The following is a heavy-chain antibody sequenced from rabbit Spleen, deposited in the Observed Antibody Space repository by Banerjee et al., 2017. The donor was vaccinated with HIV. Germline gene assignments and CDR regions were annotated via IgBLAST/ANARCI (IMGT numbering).Heavy chain of an antibody. Sequence: QEQLVESGGGLVQPEGSLTLTCKASGFSFTYGYVMCWVRQAPGKGLEWIGCINSSSGSTVYATWAKGRFTISKTSSTTVTLQMTSLTDADTATYFCARDDGSGGWGHFKLWGQGTLVTVS. CDR3: ARDDGSGGWGHFKL. CDR2: INSSSGST. J-gene: IGHJ4*01. D-gene: IGHD4-1*01. V-gene: IGHV1S45*01. CDR1: GFSFTYGYV.